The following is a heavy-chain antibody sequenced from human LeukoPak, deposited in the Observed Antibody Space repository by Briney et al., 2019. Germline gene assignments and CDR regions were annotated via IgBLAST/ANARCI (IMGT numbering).Heavy chain of an antibody. CDR2: IYYSGST. Sequence: SETLSLTCTVSGGSISSYYWSWIRQPPGKGLEWIGYIYYSGSTNYNPSLKSRVTISVDTSKNQFSLKLSSVTAAGTAVYCCARQVVVVPAATEYYWFDPWGQGTLVTVSS. J-gene: IGHJ5*02. D-gene: IGHD2-2*01. CDR3: ARQVVVVPAATEYYWFDP. V-gene: IGHV4-59*08. CDR1: GGSISSYY.